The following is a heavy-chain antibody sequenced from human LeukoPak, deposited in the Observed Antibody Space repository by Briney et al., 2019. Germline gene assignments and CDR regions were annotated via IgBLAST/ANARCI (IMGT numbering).Heavy chain of an antibody. Sequence: GGSLRLSCAASGFTFSTYWMSWVRQAPGKGLEWVATIKQDGSEKYYVDSVKGRFTISRDNAKNSLYLQMNSLRAEDTAVYYCARRGIPMVRGVTARYYFDYWGQGTLVTVSS. V-gene: IGHV3-7*01. J-gene: IGHJ4*02. CDR1: GFTFSTYW. CDR2: IKQDGSEK. D-gene: IGHD3-10*01. CDR3: ARRGIPMVRGVTARYYFDY.